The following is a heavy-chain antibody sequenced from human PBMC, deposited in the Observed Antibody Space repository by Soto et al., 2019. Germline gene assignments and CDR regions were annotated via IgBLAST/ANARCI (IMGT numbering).Heavy chain of an antibody. CDR2: INPNSGGT. CDR3: ARGLVVPAENYYYYGMDV. CDR1: GYTFTGYY. Sequence: VKVSCKASGYTFTGYYMHWVRQAPGQGLEWMGWINPNSGGTNYAQKFQGWVTMTRDTSISTAYMELSRLRSDDTAVYYCARGLVVPAENYYYYGMDVWGQGTTVTVSS. J-gene: IGHJ6*02. V-gene: IGHV1-2*04. D-gene: IGHD2-2*01.